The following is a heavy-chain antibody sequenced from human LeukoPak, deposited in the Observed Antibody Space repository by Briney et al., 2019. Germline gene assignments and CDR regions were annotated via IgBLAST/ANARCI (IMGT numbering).Heavy chain of an antibody. CDR1: GGSISSYY. CDR2: IYYSGST. CDR3: ARQPANDPFDY. D-gene: IGHD4/OR15-4a*01. J-gene: IGHJ4*02. Sequence: SETLSLTCNVYGGSISSYYWSWIRQPPGKGLEWIGYIYYSGSTNYNPSLKSRVPISVDTSKNQFSLKLSSVTAADTAVYYCARQPANDPFDYWGQGTLVTVSS. V-gene: IGHV4-59*08.